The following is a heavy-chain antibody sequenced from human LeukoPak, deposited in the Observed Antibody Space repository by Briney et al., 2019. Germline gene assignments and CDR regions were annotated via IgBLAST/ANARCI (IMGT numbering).Heavy chain of an antibody. Sequence: GGSLRLSCAASGFTFTTYWMTWVRQAPGKGREWVANIKQDGSETYYVDSVKGRFTISRDNAKNSLYLQVNSLRAEDTAVYYCARDSGGRVYNYWGQGTLVTVSS. CDR3: ARDSGGRVYNY. J-gene: IGHJ4*02. CDR2: IKQDGSET. V-gene: IGHV3-7*03. CDR1: GFTFTTYW. D-gene: IGHD6-13*01.